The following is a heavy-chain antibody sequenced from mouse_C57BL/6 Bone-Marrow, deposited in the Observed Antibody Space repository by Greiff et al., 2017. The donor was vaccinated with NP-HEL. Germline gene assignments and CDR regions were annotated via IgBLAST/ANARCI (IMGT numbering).Heavy chain of an antibody. V-gene: IGHV2-9-1*01. CDR2: IWTGGGT. J-gene: IGHJ1*03. D-gene: IGHD2-5*01. Sequence: QVQLQQSGPGLVAPSQSLSITCTVSGFSLTSYAISWVRQPPGKGLEWLGVIWTGGGTNYNSALKSRLSISKDNSKSQVFLKMNSLQTDDTARYYCARPPAYYSNSWYFDVWGTGTTVTVSS. CDR1: GFSLTSYA. CDR3: ARPPAYYSNSWYFDV.